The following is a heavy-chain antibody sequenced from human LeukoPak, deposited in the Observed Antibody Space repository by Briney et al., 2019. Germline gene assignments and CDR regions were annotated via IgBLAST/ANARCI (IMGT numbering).Heavy chain of an antibody. V-gene: IGHV3-20*04. Sequence: GGSLRLSCVASGFRFGDYAMSWVRQRPGQGLEWVSGNTWNGGSPGYAASVEGGFTSSKANAKNSPYRRLDSLTVEDMACFFFARTGTFNWSDSWGQGTLVTASS. CDR3: ARTGTFNWSDS. D-gene: IGHD1-7*01. J-gene: IGHJ5*01. CDR1: GFRFGDYA. CDR2: NTWNGGSP.